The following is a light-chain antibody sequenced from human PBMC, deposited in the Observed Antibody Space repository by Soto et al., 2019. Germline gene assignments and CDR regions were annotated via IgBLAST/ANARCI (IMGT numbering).Light chain of an antibody. J-gene: IGKJ1*01. Sequence: DIQMTQSPSTLSASVGDRVTITARAIQSFSSWLAWYQKKPGKAPKLLIYNASSLESGVPSRFSGSGSGTEFTLTISSLQPDDFATYYCQQYNSYRWPFGQGTKVEIK. CDR2: NAS. CDR3: QQYNSYRWP. V-gene: IGKV1-5*01. CDR1: QSFSSW.